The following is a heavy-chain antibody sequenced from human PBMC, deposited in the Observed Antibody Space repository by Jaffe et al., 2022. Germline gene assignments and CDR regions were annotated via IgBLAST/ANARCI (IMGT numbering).Heavy chain of an antibody. CDR2: IRYDGSNK. J-gene: IGHJ4*02. CDR1: GFTFSSYG. V-gene: IGHV3-30*02. Sequence: QVQLVESGGGVVQPGGSLRLSCAASGFTFSSYGMHWVRQAPGKGLEWVAFIRYDGSNKYYADSVKGRFTISRDNSKNTLYLQMNSLRAEDTAVYYCAKGAHNVLRFLEWSRPKYYFDYWGQGTLVTVSS. D-gene: IGHD3-3*01. CDR3: AKGAHNVLRFLEWSRPKYYFDY.